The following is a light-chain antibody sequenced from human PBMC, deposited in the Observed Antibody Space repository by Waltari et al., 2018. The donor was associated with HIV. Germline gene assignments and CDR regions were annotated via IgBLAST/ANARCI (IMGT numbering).Light chain of an antibody. V-gene: IGKV3-20*01. CDR1: QSVSSSS. Sequence: EVILTQSPGTLSLSPGERAALSCRASQSVSSSSLAWYQQQPGQAPRLLIYGASNKATGIPDRFSGSGSVTDFTLTISSLEPEDFAVYYCQHYGSSPPLYTFGQGTKLEIK. J-gene: IGKJ2*01. CDR3: QHYGSSPPLYT. CDR2: GAS.